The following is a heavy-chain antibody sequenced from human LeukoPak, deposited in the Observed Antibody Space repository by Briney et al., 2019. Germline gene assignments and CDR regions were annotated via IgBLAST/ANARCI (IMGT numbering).Heavy chain of an antibody. CDR3: ASPSPVGDPGYFDY. D-gene: IGHD2-2*01. CDR1: GGSFSGYY. CDR2: IDHSGST. Sequence: SETLSLTCAVYGGSFSGYYWSWIRQPPGKGLEWIGEIDHSGSTNYNPSLKSRVTISADTSKNQFSLKLSSVTAADTAVYYCASPSPVGDPGYFDYWGQGTLVTVSS. J-gene: IGHJ4*02. V-gene: IGHV4-34*01.